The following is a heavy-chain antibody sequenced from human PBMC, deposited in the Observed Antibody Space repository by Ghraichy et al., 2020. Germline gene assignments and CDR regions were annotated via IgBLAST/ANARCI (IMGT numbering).Heavy chain of an antibody. CDR1: GGSITNSNW. CDR2: IYHSGNT. D-gene: IGHD3-10*01. V-gene: IGHV4-4*02. Sequence: SETLSLTCAVSGGSITNSNWWSWVRQPPGKGLEWIGDIYHSGNTNYNPSLKSRVTISPDKSNNRFSLELSSVTAADTAVYYCAGRWFGATAGGAFDIWGQGTMVTVSS. CDR3: AGRWFGATAGGAFDI. J-gene: IGHJ3*02.